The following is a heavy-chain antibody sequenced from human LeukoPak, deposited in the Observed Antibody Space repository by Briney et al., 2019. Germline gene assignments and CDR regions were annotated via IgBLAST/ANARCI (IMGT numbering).Heavy chain of an antibody. CDR1: GFTFSDHY. J-gene: IGHJ4*02. V-gene: IGHV3-72*01. Sequence: GGSLRLSCAASGFTFSDHYMDWVRQAPGKGLEWVGRSKNKADSYTTEYAASVKGRFTISRDDSKNSLYLQMNTVKTDDTAVYYCATWHHERSTYWGQGTLITVSS. CDR2: SKNKADSYTT. CDR3: ATWHHERSTY.